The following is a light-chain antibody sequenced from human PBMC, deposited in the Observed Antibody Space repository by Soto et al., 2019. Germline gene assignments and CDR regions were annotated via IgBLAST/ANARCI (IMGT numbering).Light chain of an antibody. V-gene: IGKV1-5*03. CDR1: QSISSW. CDR3: QQYNSYPLT. Sequence: DIQMTQSPSTLSASVGDRVTITCRASQSISSWLAWYQQEPGKAPKLLIYKASSLESGVPSRFSGSGSGTEFTLTISGLQPDDFATYYCQQYNSYPLTFGQGTKV. J-gene: IGKJ1*01. CDR2: KAS.